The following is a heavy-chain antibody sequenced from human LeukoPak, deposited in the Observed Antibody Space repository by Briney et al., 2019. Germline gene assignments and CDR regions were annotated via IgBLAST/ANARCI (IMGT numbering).Heavy chain of an antibody. Sequence: GGSLRLSCAASTFAFSSYAMTWVRQAPGKGLEWVSSITATDGISYADSVKGRFTISRDNSKSTLYLQMNSLRAGDTAVYYCVKDTSITMIVVVITCFDYWGQGTLVTVSS. J-gene: IGHJ4*02. D-gene: IGHD3-22*01. CDR3: VKDTSITMIVVVITCFDY. V-gene: IGHV3-23*01. CDR1: TFAFSSYA. CDR2: ITATDGI.